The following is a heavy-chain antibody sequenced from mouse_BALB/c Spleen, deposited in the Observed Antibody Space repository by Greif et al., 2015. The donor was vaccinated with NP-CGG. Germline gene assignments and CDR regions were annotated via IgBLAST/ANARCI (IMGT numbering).Heavy chain of an antibody. Sequence: EVMLVESGGGLVQPGGSLRLSCATSGFTFSDFYMEWVRQPPGKRLEWIAASRNKANAYTTEYSASVKGRFIVSRDTSQSILYLQMNALRAEDTAIYYRARDANYWYFDVWGAGTTVTVSS. V-gene: IGHV7-1*02. CDR3: ARDANYWYFDV. J-gene: IGHJ1*01. CDR1: GFTFSDFY. CDR2: SRNKANAYTT.